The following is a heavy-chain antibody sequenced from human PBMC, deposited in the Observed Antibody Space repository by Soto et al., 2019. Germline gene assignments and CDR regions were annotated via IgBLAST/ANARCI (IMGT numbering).Heavy chain of an antibody. V-gene: IGHV3-21*04. CDR1: GFTFSSYS. CDR2: ISSSSSST. D-gene: IGHD6-13*01. Sequence: GGSLRLSCAASGFTFSSYSMNWVRQAPGEGLEWVSAISSSSSSTYYADSVKGRFTISRDNAKNTLYLQMNSLRAEDTAVYYCAKALNVGYSSSWYSDAFDIWGQGTMVTVSS. CDR3: AKALNVGYSSSWYSDAFDI. J-gene: IGHJ3*02.